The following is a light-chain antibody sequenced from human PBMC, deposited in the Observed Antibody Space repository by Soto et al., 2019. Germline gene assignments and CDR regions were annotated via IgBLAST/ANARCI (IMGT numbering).Light chain of an antibody. CDR2: EVS. Sequence: QSVLTQPASVSGSPVQSITISCTGTSSDVGAYDFVSWYQQHPGKAPKYLIYEVSNRPSGVSDRFSGSKSGTTASLTISGLQAEDEADYYCSSYTTTDPYVFGTGTKLTVL. CDR1: SSDVGAYDF. J-gene: IGLJ1*01. CDR3: SSYTTTDPYV. V-gene: IGLV2-14*01.